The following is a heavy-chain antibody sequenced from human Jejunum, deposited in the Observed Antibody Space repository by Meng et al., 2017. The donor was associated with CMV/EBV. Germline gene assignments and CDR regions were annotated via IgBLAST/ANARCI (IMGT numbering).Heavy chain of an antibody. J-gene: IGHJ4*02. CDR1: GFTLRRYG. CDR3: AKEGVGGHFDY. V-gene: IGHV3-30*02. Sequence: GGTLRLACGASGFTLRRYGKDGVRQAPGKGLEWVTYADSVKGRFTISRDISKNTLFLQMNSLRAEDTAVYYCAKEGVGGHFDYWGQGTLVTVSS. D-gene: IGHD2-8*01.